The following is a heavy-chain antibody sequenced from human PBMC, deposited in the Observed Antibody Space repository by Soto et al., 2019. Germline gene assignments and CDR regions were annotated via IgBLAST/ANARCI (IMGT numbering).Heavy chain of an antibody. Sequence: SQTLSLTCAISGDSVSSNSAAWNWIRQSPSIGLEWLGRTYYRSKWYNEYAVSVKSRININPDTSKNQFSLQLNSVTPEDTAVYYCARVITGTNYGMDVWGQGTTVTVSS. V-gene: IGHV6-1*01. D-gene: IGHD1-20*01. J-gene: IGHJ6*02. CDR1: GDSVSSNSAA. CDR3: ARVITGTNYGMDV. CDR2: TYYRSKWYN.